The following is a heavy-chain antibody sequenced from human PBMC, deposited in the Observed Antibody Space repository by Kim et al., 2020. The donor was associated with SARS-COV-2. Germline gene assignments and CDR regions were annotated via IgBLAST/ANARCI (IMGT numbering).Heavy chain of an antibody. Sequence: TANYAQKFQGRVTITADESTSTAYMELSSLRSEDTAVYYCARGTVETIEVWGQGTLVTVSS. D-gene: IGHD2-21*02. V-gene: IGHV1-69*01. CDR3: ARGTVETIEV. J-gene: IGHJ4*02. CDR2: TA.